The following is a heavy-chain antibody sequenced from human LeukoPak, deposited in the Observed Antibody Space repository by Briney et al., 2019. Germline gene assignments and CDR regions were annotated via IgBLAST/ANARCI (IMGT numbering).Heavy chain of an antibody. CDR2: IIPIFGTA. Sequence: GASVKVSCKASGGTFSSYAISWVRQAPGQGLEWMGGIIPIFGTANYAQKFQGRVTITADESTSTAYMELSSLRSEDTAVYYCARTGSGYCSSTGCYTTADYWGQGTLVTVSS. D-gene: IGHD2-2*02. CDR1: GGTFSSYA. CDR3: ARTGSGYCSSTGCYTTADY. J-gene: IGHJ4*02. V-gene: IGHV1-69*13.